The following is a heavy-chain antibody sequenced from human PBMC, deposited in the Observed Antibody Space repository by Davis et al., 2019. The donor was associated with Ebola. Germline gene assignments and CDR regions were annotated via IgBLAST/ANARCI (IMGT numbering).Heavy chain of an antibody. CDR1: GFTVSSTY. CDR3: TCTYGETDY. J-gene: IGHJ4*02. CDR2: IRSKANSYAT. D-gene: IGHD4-17*01. Sequence: GESLKISCAVSGFTVSSTYMSWVRQASGKGLEWVGRIRSKANSYATAYAASVKGRFTISRDDSKNTAYLQMNSLKTEDTAVYYCTCTYGETDYWGQGTLVTVSS. V-gene: IGHV3-73*01.